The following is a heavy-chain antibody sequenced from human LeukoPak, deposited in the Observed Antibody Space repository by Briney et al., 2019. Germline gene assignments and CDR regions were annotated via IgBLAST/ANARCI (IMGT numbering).Heavy chain of an antibody. Sequence: SETLSLTCTVSGGSISGYYWSWIRQPPGKGLQWIGYIYYSGSTNYNPSLKSRVAISVDTSKNQFSLKLSSVTAADTAVYYCARFMTTRWFDPWGQGTLVTVSS. V-gene: IGHV4-59*12. CDR1: GGSISGYY. J-gene: IGHJ5*02. D-gene: IGHD4-17*01. CDR2: IYYSGST. CDR3: ARFMTTRWFDP.